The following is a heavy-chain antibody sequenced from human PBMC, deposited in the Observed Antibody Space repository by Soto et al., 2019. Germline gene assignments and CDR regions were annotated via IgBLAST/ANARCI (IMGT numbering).Heavy chain of an antibody. Sequence: EVQLLESGGGLVQPGGSLRLSCAASGFTFSTYGMSWARQAPGKGLEWVSGISGSGGSTYYADSVKGRFTLSRDNSKNTLSLQINCLRAEETAIYYCAKTRRYCTTTACQYFYSDMDVWGQGTTVIVSS. J-gene: IGHJ6*02. V-gene: IGHV3-23*01. CDR2: ISGSGGST. D-gene: IGHD2-8*01. CDR1: GFTFSTYG. CDR3: AKTRRYCTTTACQYFYSDMDV.